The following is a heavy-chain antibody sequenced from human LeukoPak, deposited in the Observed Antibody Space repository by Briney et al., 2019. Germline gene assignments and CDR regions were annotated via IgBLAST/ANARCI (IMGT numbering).Heavy chain of an antibody. CDR1: GYTFTSYG. CDR3: ARGATVTSWVGVDAFDI. J-gene: IGHJ3*02. Sequence: PGASVKVSCKASGYTFTSYGISWVRQAPGQGLERVGWISAYNGNTNYAQKLQGRVTMTTDTSTSTAYMELRSLRSDDTAAYYCARGATVTSWVGVDAFDIWGQGTMVTVSS. V-gene: IGHV1-18*01. CDR2: ISAYNGNT. D-gene: IGHD4-17*01.